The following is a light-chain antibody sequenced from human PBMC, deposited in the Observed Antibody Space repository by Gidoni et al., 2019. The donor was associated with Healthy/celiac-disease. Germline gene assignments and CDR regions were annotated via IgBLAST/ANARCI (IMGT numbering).Light chain of an antibody. CDR2: SNN. V-gene: IGLV1-44*01. Sequence: SVLTQPSSASGPPGQRVTISCSGSSANIGSNTVNWYQQLPGTAPKLLIYSNNQRPSGVPDRFSGSKSGTSASLAISGLQSEDEADYYCAAWDDSLNGVVFGGGTKLTVL. CDR1: SANIGSNT. CDR3: AAWDDSLNGVV. J-gene: IGLJ2*01.